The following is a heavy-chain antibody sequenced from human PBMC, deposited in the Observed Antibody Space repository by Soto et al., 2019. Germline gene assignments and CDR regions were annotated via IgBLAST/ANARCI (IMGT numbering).Heavy chain of an antibody. CDR1: GFTFSSYA. V-gene: IGHV3-23*01. CDR2: ISGSGGST. D-gene: IGHD2-21*01. Sequence: GESLKISCAASGFTFSSYAMSWVRQAPGKGLEWVSAISGSGGSTYYADSVKGRFTISRDNSKNTLYLQMNSLRAEDTAVYYCAKDVGFVSDDAFDIWGQGTMVTVSS. CDR3: AKDVGFVSDDAFDI. J-gene: IGHJ3*02.